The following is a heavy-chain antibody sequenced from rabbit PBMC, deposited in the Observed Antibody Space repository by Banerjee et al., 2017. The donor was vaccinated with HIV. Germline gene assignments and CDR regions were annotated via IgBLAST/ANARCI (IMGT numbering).Heavy chain of an antibody. CDR1: GFSFSSDYD. CDR2: IWPGDGNT. CDR3: AKRLGADDRSYSL. Sequence: QEQLEESGGDLVKPEGSLTLTCTASGFSFSSDYDMCWVRQAPGKGLEWITCIWPGDGNTYYASWAKGRFTVSKASSTTVTLQMTSLTAADTATYFCAKRLGADDRSYSLWGPGTLVTVS. D-gene: IGHD8-1*01. J-gene: IGHJ4*01. V-gene: IGHV1S45*01.